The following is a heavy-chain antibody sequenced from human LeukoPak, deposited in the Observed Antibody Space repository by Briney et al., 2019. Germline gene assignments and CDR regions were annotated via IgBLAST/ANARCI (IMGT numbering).Heavy chain of an antibody. D-gene: IGHD6-13*01. CDR2: INPSGGST. CDR1: GYTFTSNY. J-gene: IGHJ4*02. Sequence: ASVKVSCTASGYTFTSNYIHWVRQAPGQGLEWMGTINPSGGSTTFAQKFQGRVTMTRDTSTSTLYMELSSLESDDTAVYFCARAVAAGRRFDYWGQGTLAIVSS. CDR3: ARAVAAGRRFDY. V-gene: IGHV1-46*01.